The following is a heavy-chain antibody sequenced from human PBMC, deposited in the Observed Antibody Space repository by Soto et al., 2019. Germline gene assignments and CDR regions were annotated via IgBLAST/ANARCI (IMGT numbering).Heavy chain of an antibody. V-gene: IGHV1-3*01. CDR3: ASDSRGSRWLDT. CDR2: INAGNGNT. D-gene: IGHD6-19*01. J-gene: IGHJ5*02. Sequence: GASVKVSCKASGYTFTNYAMHWVRQAPGQRLEWMGWINAGNGNTKYSQKFQGRVTITRDTSASTAYMELSSLRSEDTAVYYCASDSRGSRWLDTWGQGTLVTAAS. CDR1: GYTFTNYA.